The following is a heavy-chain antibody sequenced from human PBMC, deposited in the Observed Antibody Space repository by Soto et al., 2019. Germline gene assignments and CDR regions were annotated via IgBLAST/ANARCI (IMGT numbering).Heavy chain of an antibody. D-gene: IGHD3-9*01. Sequence: ASVKVSCKASGYTFTSYGISWVRQAPGQGLEWMGWISAYNGNTNYAQKLQGRVTMTTDTSTSTAYMELRSLRSDDTAVYYCARAQPYYDILTGYYNVGDYYYGMDVWGQGTTVTVSS. CDR2: ISAYNGNT. CDR1: GYTFTSYG. CDR3: ARAQPYYDILTGYYNVGDYYYGMDV. V-gene: IGHV1-18*01. J-gene: IGHJ6*02.